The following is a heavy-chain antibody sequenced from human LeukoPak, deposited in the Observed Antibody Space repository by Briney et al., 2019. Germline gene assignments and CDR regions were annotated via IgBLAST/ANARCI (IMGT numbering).Heavy chain of an antibody. D-gene: IGHD4-17*01. Sequence: GGSLRLSCTTSGFNFGDYGLSWVRQAPGKGLEWIGFIRRKDGTTEYAASVKGRFAISRDDSKTISYLQMNGLQTEDTALYYCTRADGDYDHRFFDYWGQGTQVIVSS. V-gene: IGHV3-49*04. CDR2: IRRKDGTT. CDR3: TRADGDYDHRFFDY. CDR1: GFNFGDYG. J-gene: IGHJ4*02.